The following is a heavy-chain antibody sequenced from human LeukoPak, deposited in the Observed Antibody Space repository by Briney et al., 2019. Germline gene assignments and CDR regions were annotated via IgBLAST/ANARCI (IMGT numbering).Heavy chain of an antibody. D-gene: IGHD2/OR15-2a*01. CDR1: GFTFSSYA. Sequence: GGSLRLSCAASGFTFSSYAMSWVRQAPGKGLEWLGRIKPNTDGGTAAYAAPVEDRFTISRDDLKGMLYLQMNSLKIEDTAVYYCATYPQNRHWGQGTLVTVSP. V-gene: IGHV3-15*01. CDR2: IKPNTDGGTA. CDR3: ATYPQNRH. J-gene: IGHJ4*02.